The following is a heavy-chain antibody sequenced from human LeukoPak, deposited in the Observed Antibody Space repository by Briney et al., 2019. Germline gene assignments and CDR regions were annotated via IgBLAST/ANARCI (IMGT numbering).Heavy chain of an antibody. CDR2: MYTSGST. D-gene: IGHD1-26*01. CDR3: ATGNSGSDFWAALDI. Sequence: SETLSLTCTVSGGSISSGSYYWSWIRQPAGKGLEWIGRMYTSGSTIYNPSLKSRVTISVDTSKNHFSLNLSSVTAADTAVYFCATGNSGSDFWAALDIWGQGTMVTVSS. J-gene: IGHJ3*02. CDR1: GGSISSGSYY. V-gene: IGHV4-61*02.